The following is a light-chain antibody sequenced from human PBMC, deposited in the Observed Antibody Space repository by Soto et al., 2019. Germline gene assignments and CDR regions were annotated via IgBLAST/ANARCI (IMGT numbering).Light chain of an antibody. V-gene: IGLV1-40*01. CDR1: SSNIGADND. CDR3: QSYDSSLSTYV. CDR2: GNN. Sequence: QSVLTQPPSVSGAPGQRVTISCSGSSSNIGADNDVHWYQQVSGTAPKLLIYGNNNRPSGVPDRFSASKSGTSASVAITGLQAEDEADYYCQSYDSSLSTYVFATGTKLTVL. J-gene: IGLJ1*01.